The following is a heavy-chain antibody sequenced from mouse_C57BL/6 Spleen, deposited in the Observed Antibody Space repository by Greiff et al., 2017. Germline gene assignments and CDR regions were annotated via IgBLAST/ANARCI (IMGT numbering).Heavy chain of an antibody. V-gene: IGHV6-3*01. CDR3: TAYDSTCAY. CDR1: GFTFSNYW. Sequence: EVKLMASGGGLVQPGGSMKLSCVASGFTFSNYWMNWVRQSPEKGLEWVAQIRLKSDNYATHYAESVKGRFTISRDDSKSSVYLQMNNLRAEDTGIYYCTAYDSTCAYWGQGTLVTVSA. CDR2: IRLKSDNYAT. J-gene: IGHJ3*01. D-gene: IGHD2-4*01.